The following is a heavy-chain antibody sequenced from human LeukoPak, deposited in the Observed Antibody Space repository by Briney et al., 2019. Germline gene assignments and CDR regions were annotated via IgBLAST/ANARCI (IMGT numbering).Heavy chain of an antibody. CDR3: ARDYYYDSSGYYYYFDY. V-gene: IGHV3-11*01. J-gene: IGHJ4*02. D-gene: IGHD3-22*01. CDR1: GFTFSDYY. Sequence: GGSLRLSCAASGFTFSDYYTSWIRQAPGKGLEWVSYISSSGSTIYYADSVKGRFTISRDNAKNSLYLQMNSLRAEDTAVYYCARDYYYDSSGYYYYFDYWGQGTLVTVSS. CDR2: ISSSGSTI.